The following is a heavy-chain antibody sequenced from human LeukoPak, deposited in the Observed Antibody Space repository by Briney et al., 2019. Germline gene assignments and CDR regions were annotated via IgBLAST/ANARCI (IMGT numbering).Heavy chain of an antibody. Sequence: SETLSLTCTVSGGSISSSSYYWSWIRQPAGKGLEWIGRIYTSGSTNYNPSLKSRVTISVDTSKNQFSLKLSSVTAADTAVYYCARGYSSGWYQDAFDIWGQGTMVTVSS. J-gene: IGHJ3*02. V-gene: IGHV4-61*02. CDR3: ARGYSSGWYQDAFDI. CDR1: GGSISSSSYY. D-gene: IGHD6-19*01. CDR2: IYTSGST.